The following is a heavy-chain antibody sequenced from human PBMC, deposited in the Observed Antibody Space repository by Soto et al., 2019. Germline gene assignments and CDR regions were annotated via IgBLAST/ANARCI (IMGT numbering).Heavy chain of an antibody. CDR1: GGSISSSIYY. V-gene: IGHV4-39*01. CDR2: IYYSGLT. D-gene: IGHD3-9*01. Sequence: PLEILSLTCTVSGGSISSSIYYWGCIRQPPGKGLEWIGSIYYSGLTYYNPSLKSRVTMSVDKSKNQFSLKLSSLTAADTAVYYCARLEGLATISYYFDYWGQGTLVTVS. J-gene: IGHJ4*02. CDR3: ARLEGLATISYYFDY.